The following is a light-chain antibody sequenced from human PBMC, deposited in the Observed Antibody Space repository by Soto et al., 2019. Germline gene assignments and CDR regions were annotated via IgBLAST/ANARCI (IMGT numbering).Light chain of an antibody. CDR2: DSS. CDR1: QSISTY. CDR3: QQSYINPQYT. Sequence: IQMTQSPSSLSVSVGDRVTITCRASQSISTYLNWYQQKPGKAPKLLIYDSSRLESGVPSRFSGSGSGTDFTLTISSLQPDDSSAYYCQQSYINPQYTVGQVTKVDSK. V-gene: IGKV1-39*01. J-gene: IGKJ2*01.